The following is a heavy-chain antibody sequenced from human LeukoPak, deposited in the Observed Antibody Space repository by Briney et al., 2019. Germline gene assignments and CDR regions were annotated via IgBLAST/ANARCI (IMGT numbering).Heavy chain of an antibody. J-gene: IGHJ4*02. CDR3: ARDQRDIVAAIGGPGY. CDR2: IWYDGSNK. CDR1: GFTFSSYA. Sequence: GGSLRLSCVASGFTFSSYAMHWVRQAPGKGLEWVAVIWYDGSNKYYAESVKGRFTISRDNSKNTVYLQMNSLRAEDTAVYYCARDQRDIVAAIGGPGYWGQGTLATVSS. D-gene: IGHD5-12*01. V-gene: IGHV3-33*01.